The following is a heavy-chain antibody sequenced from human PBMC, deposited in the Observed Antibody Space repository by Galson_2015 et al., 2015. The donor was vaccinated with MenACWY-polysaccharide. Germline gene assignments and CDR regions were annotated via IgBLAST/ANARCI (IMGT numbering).Heavy chain of an antibody. CDR2: IRSKAYGGTP. D-gene: IGHD3-16*02. J-gene: IGHJ3*02. V-gene: IGHV3-49*03. Sequence: SLRLSCAASGFNFGDYGVIWIRQAPGKGLEWISLIRSKAYGGTPESAASEKGRFTMSRDDSKRIAYLQMNSRDTEDTTVYYCTRFTTYLPDKSASFHSFDIWSQGTTGTVSS. CDR1: GFNFGDYG. CDR3: TRFTTYLPDKSASFHSFDI.